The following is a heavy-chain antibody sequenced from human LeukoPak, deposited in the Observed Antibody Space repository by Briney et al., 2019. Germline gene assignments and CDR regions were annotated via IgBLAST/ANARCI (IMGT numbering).Heavy chain of an antibody. CDR2: IHTSGST. CDR1: GGSISSYY. D-gene: IGHD3-10*01. CDR3: ARGVYYGSGSYSGYYYYGMDV. Sequence: SETLSLTCTVSGGSISSYYWSWIRQPAGKGLEWIGRIHTSGSTNYNPSLKSRVTMSVDTSKNQFSLKLSSVTAADTAVYYCARGVYYGSGSYSGYYYYGMDVWGQGTTVTVSS. J-gene: IGHJ6*02. V-gene: IGHV4-4*07.